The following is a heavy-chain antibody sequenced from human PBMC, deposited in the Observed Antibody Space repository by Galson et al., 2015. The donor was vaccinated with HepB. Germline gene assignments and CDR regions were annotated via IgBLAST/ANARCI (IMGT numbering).Heavy chain of an antibody. Sequence: QSGAEVKKPGESLRISCKGSGYSFTSYWISWVRQMPGKGLEWMGRIDPSDSYTNYSPSFQGHVTISADKSISTAYLQWSSLKASDTAMYYCARWRDIVVVPAGYYYYYGMDVWGQGTTVTVAS. V-gene: IGHV5-10-1*01. CDR2: IDPSDSYT. CDR1: GYSFTSYW. CDR3: ARWRDIVVVPAGYYYYYGMDV. J-gene: IGHJ6*02. D-gene: IGHD2-2*01.